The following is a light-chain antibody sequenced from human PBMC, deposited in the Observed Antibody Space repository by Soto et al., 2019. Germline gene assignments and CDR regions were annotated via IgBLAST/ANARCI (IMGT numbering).Light chain of an antibody. V-gene: IGKV3D-20*02. CDR1: QSVARD. CDR3: QQRSNWGFT. CDR2: RAF. J-gene: IGKJ3*01. Sequence: EIVLTQSPGTLSLSPGETATLSCRASQSVARDLSWYQQKPGQAPRLLISRAFIGATGIPDRFSGSGSGTDFTLTINRLEPEDSAVYYCQQRSNWGFTFGPGTKVDIK.